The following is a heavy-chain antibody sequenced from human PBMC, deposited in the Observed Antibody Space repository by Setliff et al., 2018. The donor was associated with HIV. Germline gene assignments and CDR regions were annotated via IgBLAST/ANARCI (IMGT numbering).Heavy chain of an antibody. J-gene: IGHJ4*02. CDR1: GGSISSDDYY. D-gene: IGHD2-2*01. CDR3: ARQSTTSRDFDS. CDR2: ITYSGSA. V-gene: IGHV4-30-4*08. Sequence: PSETLSLTCTVSGGSISSDDYYWNWIRQPPGKGLEWIGYITYSGSAYYNPSLKSRISISIDASKNKFSLQLSSVTAADTAVYYCARQSTTSRDFDSWGQGTLVTVSS.